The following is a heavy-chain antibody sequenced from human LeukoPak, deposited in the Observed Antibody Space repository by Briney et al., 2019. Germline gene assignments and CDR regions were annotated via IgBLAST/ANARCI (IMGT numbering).Heavy chain of an antibody. CDR3: ARGESGWAYYYYYYMDV. CDR1: GGSISSYY. Sequence: PSETLSLTCTVSGGSISSYYWSWIRQPPGKGLEWIGYIYYSGSTNYNPSLKSRVTISVDTSKNPFSLKLSSVTAADTAVYYCARGESGWAYYYYYYMDVWGKGTTVTVSS. V-gene: IGHV4-59*01. CDR2: IYYSGST. J-gene: IGHJ6*03. D-gene: IGHD6-19*01.